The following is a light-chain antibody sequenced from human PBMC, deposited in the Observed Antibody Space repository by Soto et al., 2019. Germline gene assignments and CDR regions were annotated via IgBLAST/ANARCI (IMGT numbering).Light chain of an antibody. CDR2: DAS. J-gene: IGKJ4*01. CDR1: RSVSTF. CDR3: QQRINWPLT. V-gene: IGKV3-11*01. Sequence: EIVLTQSPATLSLSPGGRATLSCRASRSVSTFLAWYQQIPGQAPRLLIYDASKRATGVPTRFSGSGSGTDFTLPISSLEPEDFTVYFWQQRINWPLTFGGGTKVEIK.